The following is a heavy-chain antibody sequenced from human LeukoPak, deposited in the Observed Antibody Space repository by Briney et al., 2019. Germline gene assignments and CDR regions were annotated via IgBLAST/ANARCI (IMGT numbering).Heavy chain of an antibody. Sequence: PGGSLRLSCAASGFTFSSYEMNWVRQAPGKGLEWVSYISSTGGTIYYADSVKGRFTISRDNAKNSLYLQMNSLRAEDTAVYYCARPTGNAFDIWGQGTMVTVSS. CDR1: GFTFSSYE. D-gene: IGHD1-1*01. CDR2: ISSTGGTI. J-gene: IGHJ3*02. CDR3: ARPTGNAFDI. V-gene: IGHV3-48*03.